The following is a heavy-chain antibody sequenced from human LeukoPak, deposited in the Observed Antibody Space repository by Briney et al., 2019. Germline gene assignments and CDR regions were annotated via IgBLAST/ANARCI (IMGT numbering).Heavy chain of an antibody. J-gene: IGHJ5*02. V-gene: IGHV4-4*07. CDR1: GGSISSYY. D-gene: IGHD6-19*01. CDR2: IYNTGST. Sequence: SETLSLTCTVFGGSISSYYWSWLRQTAGKGLEWIGRIYNTGSTDYSPSLRSRVTISVDKSKNQLSLKLNSVTAADTAVYYCASSAAVGGVKWFDPWGQGTLVTVSS. CDR3: ASSAAVGGVKWFDP.